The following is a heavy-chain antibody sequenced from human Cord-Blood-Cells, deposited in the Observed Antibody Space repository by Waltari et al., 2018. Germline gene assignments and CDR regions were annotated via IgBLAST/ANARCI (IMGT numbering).Heavy chain of an antibody. D-gene: IGHD7-27*01. V-gene: IGHV3-23*01. CDR1: GFTFSSYA. CDR2: ISGSGGST. J-gene: IGHJ4*02. CDR3: AKDPTGEPYFDY. Sequence: EVQLLESGGGLVQPGGSLRLSCSASGFTFSSYAMSGVRPAPGKGLEWVSGISGSGGSTYYADSVKGRFTISRDNSKNTLYLQMNSLRAEDTAVYYCAKDPTGEPYFDYWGQGTLVTVSS.